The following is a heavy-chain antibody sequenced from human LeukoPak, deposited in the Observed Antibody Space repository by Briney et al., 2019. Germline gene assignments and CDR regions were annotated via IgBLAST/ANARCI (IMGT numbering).Heavy chain of an antibody. CDR3: ARDPDQYYFDY. V-gene: IGHV4-39*07. J-gene: IGHJ4*02. CDR2: IYHSGST. D-gene: IGHD1-14*01. Sequence: SETLSLTCSVSGGSISSSSYYWGWIRQPPGKGLEWIGSIYHSGSTYYNPSLKSRVTISVDTSKNQFSLKLSSVTAADTAVYYCARDPDQYYFDYWGQGTLVTVSS. CDR1: GGSISSSSYY.